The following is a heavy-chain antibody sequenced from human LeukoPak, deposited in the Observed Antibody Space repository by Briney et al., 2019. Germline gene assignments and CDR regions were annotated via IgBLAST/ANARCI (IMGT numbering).Heavy chain of an antibody. Sequence: ASVKVSCKASGYTFTSYAISWVRQAPGQGLEWMGWMNPNSGDTGFSQNFQDRVAITRNTSITTAYLELSSLRSEDTAVYYCARGGFAWSGYYLDYWGQGTLITVSS. CDR2: MNPNSGDT. J-gene: IGHJ4*02. V-gene: IGHV1-8*03. CDR3: ARGGFAWSGYYLDY. D-gene: IGHD3-3*01. CDR1: GYTFTSYA.